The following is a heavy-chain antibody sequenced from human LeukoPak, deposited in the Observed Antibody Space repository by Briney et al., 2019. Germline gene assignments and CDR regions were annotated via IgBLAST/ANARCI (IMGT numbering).Heavy chain of an antibody. D-gene: IGHD6-13*01. V-gene: IGHV3-74*01. CDR2: INSDGSST. Sequence: GGSLRLSCAASRFTFSSYWMHWVRQAPGKGLVWVSRINSDGSSTSYADSVKGRFTISRDNAKNTLYLKMNSLRAEDTAVYYCARGYDVGSSSWYALSTYYYYYMDVWGKGTTVTVSS. CDR1: RFTFSSYW. CDR3: ARGYDVGSSSWYALSTYYYYYMDV. J-gene: IGHJ6*03.